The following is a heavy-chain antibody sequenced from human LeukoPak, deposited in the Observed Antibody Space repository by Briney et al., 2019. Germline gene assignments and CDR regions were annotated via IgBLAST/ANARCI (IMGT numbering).Heavy chain of an antibody. CDR2: INHSGST. D-gene: IGHD3-10*01. V-gene: IGHV4-34*01. J-gene: IGHJ4*02. CDR3: ARNSGTMVRGVLNY. CDR1: GGSISGYY. Sequence: SETLSLTCTVSGGSISGYYWSWIRQPPGKGLEWIGEINHSGSTNYNPSLKSRVTISVDTSKNQFSLKLSSVTAADTAVYYCARNSGTMVRGVLNYSGQGTLVPVSS.